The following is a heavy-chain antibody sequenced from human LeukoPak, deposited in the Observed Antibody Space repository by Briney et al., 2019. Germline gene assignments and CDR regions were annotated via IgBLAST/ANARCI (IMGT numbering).Heavy chain of an antibody. CDR2: IKQDGSEK. D-gene: IGHD3-22*01. V-gene: IGHV3-7*01. J-gene: IGHJ4*02. CDR1: GFTFSSYG. Sequence: RGSLRLSCAASGFTFSSYGMHWVRQAPGKGLEWVANIKQDGSEKYYVDSVKGRFTITRDNAKNSLYLQMNSLGAEDTAVYYCARYDRPAEFDYWGQGTLVTVSS. CDR3: ARYDRPAEFDY.